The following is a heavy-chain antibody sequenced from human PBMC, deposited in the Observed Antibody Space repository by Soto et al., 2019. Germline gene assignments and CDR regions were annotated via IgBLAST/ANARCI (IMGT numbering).Heavy chain of an antibody. CDR1: GGSISSYY. D-gene: IGHD6-6*01. Sequence: QVQLQESGPGLVKPSETLSLTCTVSGGSISSYYWSWIRQPPGKGLEWIGYIYYSGSTNYNPSLKSRVTISVDTSKHQFSLKLSSVTAADTAVYYCARALTISPGSSSYWFDPWGQGTLVTVSS. CDR2: IYYSGST. J-gene: IGHJ5*02. V-gene: IGHV4-59*01. CDR3: ARALTISPGSSSYWFDP.